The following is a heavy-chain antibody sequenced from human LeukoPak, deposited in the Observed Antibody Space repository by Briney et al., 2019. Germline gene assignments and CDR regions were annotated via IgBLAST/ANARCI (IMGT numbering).Heavy chain of an antibody. V-gene: IGHV3-64D*09. D-gene: IGHD3-10*01. CDR1: GFIFSSYY. CDR3: VKDLRGLHQVDRGMYFDY. CDR2: ITTNGGST. J-gene: IGHJ4*02. Sequence: PGGSLRLSCSASGFIFSSYYMHGVGQAPGRGLEDVSAITTNGGSTYYADSVKGNFTIYRDNSKNTLYLQMSSLRADDTAVYYCVKDLRGLHQVDRGMYFDYWGQGTLVTVSS.